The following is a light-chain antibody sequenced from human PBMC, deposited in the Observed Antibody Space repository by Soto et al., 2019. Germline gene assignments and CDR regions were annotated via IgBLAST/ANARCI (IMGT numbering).Light chain of an antibody. CDR1: SSDVGGYNY. J-gene: IGLJ1*01. Sequence: QSVLTQPASVSGSPGQSITISCTGTSSDVGGYNYVSWYKQNAGKAPKLTIYNVSNRPSGVSNRFSGSKSGNTASLTIYGLQAEDEADYYCSSYTSGTTRYVFGTGTKLTVL. V-gene: IGLV2-14*01. CDR2: NVS. CDR3: SSYTSGTTRYV.